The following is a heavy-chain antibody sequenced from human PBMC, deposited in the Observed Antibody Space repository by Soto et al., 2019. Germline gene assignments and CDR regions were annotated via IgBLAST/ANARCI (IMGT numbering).Heavy chain of an antibody. CDR3: ARELPTAIRGGYYYSYGMDV. J-gene: IGHJ6*02. Sequence: PGGSLRLSCAASGFSFSSYWMHWVRQAPGKGLVWVSRLHSDGSTTSYADSVKGRFTISRDNAKNTLFMQMNSLRAEDTAVYYCARELPTAIRGGYYYSYGMDVWGQGTTVTVSS. V-gene: IGHV3-74*01. CDR1: GFSFSSYW. D-gene: IGHD2-2*02. CDR2: LHSDGSTT.